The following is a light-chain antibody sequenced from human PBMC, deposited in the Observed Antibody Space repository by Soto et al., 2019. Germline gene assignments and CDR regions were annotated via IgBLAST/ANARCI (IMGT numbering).Light chain of an antibody. V-gene: IGKV4-1*01. CDR2: WAS. CDR1: QSVLYSSNNLNY. Sequence: DIVMTQSPDSLAVSLGERATINRKSSQSVLYSSNNLNYLAWYQQKPGQPPKLLIYWASTRESGVPDRFSGSGSGTDFTLTISSLQAQDVAVYYCQSYYGSLQTFGQGTRVEI. CDR3: QSYYGSLQT. J-gene: IGKJ1*01.